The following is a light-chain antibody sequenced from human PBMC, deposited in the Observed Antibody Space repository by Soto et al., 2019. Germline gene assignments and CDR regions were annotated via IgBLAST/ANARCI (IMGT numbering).Light chain of an antibody. CDR1: QSINNW. J-gene: IGKJ4*01. Sequence: DIQKTQSPSTLSASVGYRVTIPCPASQSINNWLAWYQQKPGKAPKLLIYKTSDLESGVPSRFSGSGSGTEFSLTSSSLQPDDFATYYCQQYKSFSLTFGGGTKVDTK. CDR2: KTS. CDR3: QQYKSFSLT. V-gene: IGKV1-5*03.